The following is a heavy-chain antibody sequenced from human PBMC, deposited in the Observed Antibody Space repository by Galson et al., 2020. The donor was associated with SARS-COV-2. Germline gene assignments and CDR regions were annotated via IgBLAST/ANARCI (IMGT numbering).Heavy chain of an antibody. D-gene: IGHD3-9*01. J-gene: IGHJ4*02. CDR3: ARDWAADILTGYYNGYYFDY. CDR2: IDWDDDK. V-gene: IGHV2-70*11. CDR1: GFSLSTSGMC. Sequence: SGPTPVKPTQTLTLTCTFSGFSLSTSGMCVSWIRQPPGKALEWLARIDWDDDKYYSTSLKTRLTISKDTSKNQVVLTMTNMDPVDTATYYCARDWAADILTGYYNGYYFDYWGQGTLVTVSS.